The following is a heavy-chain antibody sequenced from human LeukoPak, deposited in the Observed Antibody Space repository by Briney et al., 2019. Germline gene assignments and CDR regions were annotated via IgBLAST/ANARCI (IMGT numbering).Heavy chain of an antibody. D-gene: IGHD4-17*01. CDR1: GGSISSYY. Sequence: PSETLSLTCTVSGGSISSYYWSWIRQPPGKGLEWIGYIYYSGSTNYIPSLKSRVTISVDTSKNQFSLKLSSVTAADTAVYYCAGGVIGDYGGNPHWFDPWGQGTLVTVSS. CDR3: AGGVIGDYGGNPHWFDP. CDR2: IYYSGST. J-gene: IGHJ5*02. V-gene: IGHV4-59*01.